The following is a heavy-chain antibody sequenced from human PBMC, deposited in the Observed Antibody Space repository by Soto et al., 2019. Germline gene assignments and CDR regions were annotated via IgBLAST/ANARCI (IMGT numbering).Heavy chain of an antibody. D-gene: IGHD2-2*01. Sequence: QVQLVQSGAEVKKPGASVKVSCKASGYTFTSYGISWVRQAPGQGLEWMGWISAYNGNTNYAQKLQGRVTMTTDTSTSQAYMELRSLRTDDTAVYYWARDDCIRNSCYGSYWGQGTLVTVSS. CDR3: ARDDCIRNSCYGSY. J-gene: IGHJ4*02. CDR2: ISAYNGNT. CDR1: GYTFTSYG. V-gene: IGHV1-18*01.